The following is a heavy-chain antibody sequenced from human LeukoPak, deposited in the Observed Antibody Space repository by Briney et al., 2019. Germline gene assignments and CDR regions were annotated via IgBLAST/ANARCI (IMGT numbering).Heavy chain of an antibody. V-gene: IGHV3-7*01. J-gene: IGHJ4*02. Sequence: GGSLRLSCAASGFTFSDYAMSWVRQAPGKGLEWVANIKQDGSEKYYVDSVKGRFTISRDNAKNSLYLQMNSLRAEDTAVYYCARTPQKNPYYSSGWYRDYWGQGTLVTVSS. CDR1: GFTFSDYA. CDR3: ARTPQKNPYYSSGWYRDY. D-gene: IGHD6-19*01. CDR2: IKQDGSEK.